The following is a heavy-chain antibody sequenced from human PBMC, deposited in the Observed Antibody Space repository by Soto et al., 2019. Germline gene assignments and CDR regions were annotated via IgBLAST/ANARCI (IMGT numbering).Heavy chain of an antibody. J-gene: IGHJ2*01. D-gene: IGHD6-19*01. V-gene: IGHV3-9*01. CDR2: ISWNSGSI. CDR3: ANFSLAEAGRDPSLDL. Sequence: EVQLVESGEGLVQPGRSLRLSCAASGFTFDDYAMHWVRQAPGKGLEWVSGISWNSGSIGYADSVKGRFTISRDNAKNSLYPQLNSLRADDTALYYCANFSLAEAGRDPSLDLWGRGTLVTVAS. CDR1: GFTFDDYA.